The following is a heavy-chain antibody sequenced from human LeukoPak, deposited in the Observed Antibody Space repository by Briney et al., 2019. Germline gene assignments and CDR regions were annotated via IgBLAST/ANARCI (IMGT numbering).Heavy chain of an antibody. D-gene: IGHD2-2*01. V-gene: IGHV3-21*01. J-gene: IGHJ4*02. CDR1: GFTFSDYS. Sequence: GGSLRLSCAASGFTFSDYSMNWVRQAPGKGLEWVSSISNSSSYIYYPDSVKGRFTISRDNAKNSLYLQMNSLRAEDTAVYYCARVPCSSTSCQFDYWGQGTLVTVSS. CDR2: ISNSSSYI. CDR3: ARVPCSSTSCQFDY.